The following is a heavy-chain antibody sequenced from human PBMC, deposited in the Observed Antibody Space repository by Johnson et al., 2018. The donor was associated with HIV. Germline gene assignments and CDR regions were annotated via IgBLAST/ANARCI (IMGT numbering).Heavy chain of an antibody. Sequence: EQLVESGGGLVQPGRSLRLSCTASGFTFGDYAMTWVRQAPGQGLEWIGFIRSKPYGGTTEYAASVQGRFTISRDDSKSIAYLQMNSLRAEDTAVYYCGFDIWGQGTMVTVSS. CDR3: GFDI. CDR2: IRSKPYGGTT. J-gene: IGHJ3*02. CDR1: GFTFGDYA. V-gene: IGHV3-49*04.